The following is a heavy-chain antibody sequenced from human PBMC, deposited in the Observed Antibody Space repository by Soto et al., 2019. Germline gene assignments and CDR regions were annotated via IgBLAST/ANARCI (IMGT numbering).Heavy chain of an antibody. CDR1: GFTFSSYT. D-gene: IGHD2-2*02. V-gene: IGHV3-23*01. J-gene: IGHJ4*02. CDR3: ARGVVVPAAITYPFDY. Sequence: PGGSLRLSCAASGFTFSSYTMSWVRQAPGKGLEWVSAISGSGGSTYYADSVKGRFTISRDNSKNTLYLQMNSLGAEDTAVYYCARGVVVPAAITYPFDYWGQGTLVTVSS. CDR2: ISGSGGST.